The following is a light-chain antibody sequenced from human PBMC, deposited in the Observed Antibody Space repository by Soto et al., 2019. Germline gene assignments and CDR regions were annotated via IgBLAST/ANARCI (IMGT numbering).Light chain of an antibody. J-gene: IGKJ1*01. Sequence: EIVLTQSPASLCLSPGARAPLSCRAREVISTSLAWYQHQPGQSPRLLIFGASSRAAGAPARVSGSGSGTEFTLTLSSLQSEDSGVYYCQQYDDWPRTFGQGTKVDI. CDR1: EVISTS. CDR2: GAS. CDR3: QQYDDWPRT. V-gene: IGKV3-15*01.